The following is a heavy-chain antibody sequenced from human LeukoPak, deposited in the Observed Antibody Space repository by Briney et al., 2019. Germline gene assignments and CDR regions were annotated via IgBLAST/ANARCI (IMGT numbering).Heavy chain of an antibody. CDR1: GFSFSVSW. CDR3: ARGGTTFEH. Sequence: GGSLRLSSAASGFSFSVSWMSWVRQAPGKGLEWVANIKYDGNEKYYVDSVKGRFTISRDNAKNSLHLQMNSLRAEDTAVYYCARGGTTFEHWGQGTLVTVSS. V-gene: IGHV3-7*01. D-gene: IGHD1-1*01. J-gene: IGHJ4*02. CDR2: IKYDGNEK.